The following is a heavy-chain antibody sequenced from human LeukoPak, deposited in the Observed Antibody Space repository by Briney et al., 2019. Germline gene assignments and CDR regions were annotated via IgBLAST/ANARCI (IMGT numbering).Heavy chain of an antibody. J-gene: IGHJ6*03. CDR2: IYTSGST. Sequence: PSQTLSLTCSVSGGSLRSGDYYCNWIRQPAGKGLEWIGRIYTSGSTDYNPSLKSRVAMSVDTSKSQFSLQLNSVTPEDTAVYFCARDKLLFGELSDYYYMDVWGKGTTVTVSS. CDR3: ARDKLLFGELSDYYYMDV. D-gene: IGHD3-10*02. V-gene: IGHV4-61*02. CDR1: GGSLRSGDYY.